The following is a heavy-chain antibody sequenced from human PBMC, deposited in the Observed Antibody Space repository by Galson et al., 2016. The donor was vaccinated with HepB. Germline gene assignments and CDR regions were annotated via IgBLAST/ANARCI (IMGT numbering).Heavy chain of an antibody. V-gene: IGHV3-7*01. D-gene: IGHD4-17*01. Sequence: SLRLSCAASGFTFSSYWMSWVRQAPGKGLQWVANIKEDGSEKYYVDSVKGRFIISRDNTKNSLYLQMNSLRAEDTAVYYCARYKTGTKVTADYWGQGTLVTVSS. CDR2: IKEDGSEK. CDR3: ARYKTGTKVTADY. J-gene: IGHJ4*02. CDR1: GFTFSSYW.